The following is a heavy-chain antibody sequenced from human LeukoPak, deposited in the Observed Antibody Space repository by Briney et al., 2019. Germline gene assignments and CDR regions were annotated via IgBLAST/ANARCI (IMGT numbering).Heavy chain of an antibody. J-gene: IGHJ4*02. CDR1: GDSVSSNSAA. D-gene: IGHD2-15*01. CDR3: ARLVGGSPDS. CDR2: TYYRSKWHN. Sequence: SQTLSPTCAISGDSVSSNSAAWNWIRQSPPRGLEWLGRTYYRSKWHNDYAVSVKSRITINPDISKNQFSLHLNSVSPEDTAVYYCARLVGGSPDSWGQGTPVTVSS. V-gene: IGHV6-1*01.